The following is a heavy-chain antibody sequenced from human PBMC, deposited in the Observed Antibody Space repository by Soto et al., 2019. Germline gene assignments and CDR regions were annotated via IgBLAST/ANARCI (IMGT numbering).Heavy chain of an antibody. D-gene: IGHD3-10*02. CDR1: GFTFSSYA. J-gene: IGHJ4*02. CDR3: ERSLCSGSIDD. CDR2: ISYDGSNK. Sequence: QVQLVESGGGVVQPGRSLRLSCAASGFTFSSYAMHWVRQAPGKGLEWVAVISYDGSNKYYADSVKGRFTISRDNSKNTLYLQMNSLRSEDKAVSYCERSLCSGSIDDWGQGTLVNVSS. V-gene: IGHV3-30-3*01.